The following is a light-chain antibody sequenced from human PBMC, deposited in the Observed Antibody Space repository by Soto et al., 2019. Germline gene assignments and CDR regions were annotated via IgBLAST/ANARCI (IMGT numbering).Light chain of an antibody. V-gene: IGKV3-15*01. CDR3: QKYNSWPRT. CDR2: GAS. CDR1: QSVSSN. J-gene: IGKJ1*01. Sequence: EIVMTQSPATLSVSPGERATLSCRASQSVSSNLAWYQQKPCQAPRLLIYGASTRATGIPARFSGSGSGTEFTLTISSLQSEDFAIYYCQKYNSWPRTFGQGTKVEIK.